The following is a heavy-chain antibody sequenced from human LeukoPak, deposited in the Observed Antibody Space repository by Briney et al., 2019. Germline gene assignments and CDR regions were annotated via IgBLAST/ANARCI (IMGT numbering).Heavy chain of an antibody. D-gene: IGHD1-26*01. CDR3: ATSGSGGNYPLDY. Sequence: KTGGSLRLSCAASGFTFSSYAMNWVRQAPGRGLEWVSSITRSSSYIYYADSVKGRFTISRDNAKNPLFLQVNSLRAEDTALYYCATSGSGGNYPLDYWGQGTLVTVSS. CDR1: GFTFSSYA. V-gene: IGHV3-21*01. CDR2: ITRSSSYI. J-gene: IGHJ4*02.